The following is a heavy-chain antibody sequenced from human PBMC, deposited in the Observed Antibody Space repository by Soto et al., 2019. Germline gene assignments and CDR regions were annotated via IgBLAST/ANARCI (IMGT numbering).Heavy chain of an antibody. D-gene: IGHD3-10*01. Sequence: QVRLQQWGAGLLKPSETLPLTCAVYGGSFSDYYWSWVRQPPGKGLEWIGEINHSGSTNYNPSLKSRVTISVDTSKNQFSLKLNSVTAADTAVYYRAREVPSRYFALWGRGTPVTVSS. CDR2: INHSGST. V-gene: IGHV4-34*01. CDR1: GGSFSDYY. CDR3: AREVPSRYFAL. J-gene: IGHJ2*01.